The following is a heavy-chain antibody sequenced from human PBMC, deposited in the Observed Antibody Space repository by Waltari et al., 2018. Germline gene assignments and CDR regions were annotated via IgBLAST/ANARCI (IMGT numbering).Heavy chain of an antibody. Sequence: EVQLVESGGGLIKPGGSLSPSCTGSGFTFNSAWMSWVRQAQGVGLEWIGRIKSNSDGGTTDYAAPVKGRFTLSRDDSKSTVYLQMNGLKVDDTAVYFCTAGIPFDYWGQGALVTVSS. J-gene: IGHJ4*02. CDR1: GFTFNSAW. V-gene: IGHV3-15*01. CDR3: TAGIPFDY. D-gene: IGHD2-21*01. CDR2: IKSNSDGGTT.